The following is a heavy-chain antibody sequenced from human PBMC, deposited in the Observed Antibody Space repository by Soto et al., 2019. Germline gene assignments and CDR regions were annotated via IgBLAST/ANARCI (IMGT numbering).Heavy chain of an antibody. CDR3: TKSPVLRYFDWSSGYFDY. V-gene: IGHV3-23*01. Sequence: PGGSLRLSCAASGFTFSSHVMSWARQAPGKGLEWVSGISFSGGSTYYADSVKGRFTISRDNSKNTVFLQMNSLRAEDTAIYYCTKSPVLRYFDWSSGYFDYWGQGTVVTVSS. CDR2: ISFSGGST. CDR1: GFTFSSHV. D-gene: IGHD3-9*01. J-gene: IGHJ4*02.